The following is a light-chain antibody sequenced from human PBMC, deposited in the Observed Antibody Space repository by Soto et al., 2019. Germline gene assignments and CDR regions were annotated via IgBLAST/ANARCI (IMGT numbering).Light chain of an antibody. J-gene: IGLJ2*01. CDR3: SSFTSSGTLI. V-gene: IGLV2-14*03. CDR2: DVS. CDR1: SSDVGAFNS. Sequence: QSALTQPASVSGSPGQSITISCTGTSSDVGAFNSVSWYQHHPGKAPKLMIYDVSNRPSGVSNRFSGSKSGNTASLTISGLQADDETDYYCSSFTSSGTLIFGGGTKLTVL.